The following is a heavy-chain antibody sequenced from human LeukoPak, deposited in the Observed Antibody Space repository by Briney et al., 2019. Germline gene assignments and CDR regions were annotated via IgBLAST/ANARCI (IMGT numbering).Heavy chain of an antibody. CDR3: AKGSWFGELFGYFDY. J-gene: IGHJ4*02. CDR2: IYSGSST. CDR1: GFTVSSSY. Sequence: GGPLRLSCAASGFTVSSSYMSWVRQAPGKGLEWVSVIYSGSSTYYADSVKGRFTISRDISKNTLYLQMNSLRAEDTAVYYCAKGSWFGELFGYFDYWGQGTLVTVSS. V-gene: IGHV3-53*01. D-gene: IGHD3-10*01.